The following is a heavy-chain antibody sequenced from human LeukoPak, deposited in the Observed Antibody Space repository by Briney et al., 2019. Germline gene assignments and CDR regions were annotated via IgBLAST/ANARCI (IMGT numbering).Heavy chain of an antibody. CDR1: GFTFSSYW. J-gene: IGHJ4*02. CDR3: ARDPYDSSWGLCYFDY. CDR2: IKQDGSDK. V-gene: IGHV3-7*04. D-gene: IGHD3-22*01. Sequence: GGSLRLSCAASGFTFSSYWMSWVRQAPGKGLEGVANIKQDGSDKYYVDSVKGRFTISRDNAKNSLYLQMNSLRAEDTAVYYCARDPYDSSWGLCYFDYWGLGNLVTVSS.